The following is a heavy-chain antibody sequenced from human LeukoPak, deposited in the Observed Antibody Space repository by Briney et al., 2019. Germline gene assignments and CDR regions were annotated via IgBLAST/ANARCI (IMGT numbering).Heavy chain of an antibody. CDR1: GYPFTDYY. V-gene: IGHV1-2*02. Sequence: GASVRVSCKASGYPFTDYYMHWIRQARGQGLEWMGWTNPNTGDTNYPQKFQGRVTMTTDTSISTAYMDLSRLRSDDTAVYYCATLVRGSNSYYPYWGQGTLVTVSS. CDR3: ATLVRGSNSYYPY. D-gene: IGHD3-10*01. J-gene: IGHJ4*02. CDR2: TNPNTGDT.